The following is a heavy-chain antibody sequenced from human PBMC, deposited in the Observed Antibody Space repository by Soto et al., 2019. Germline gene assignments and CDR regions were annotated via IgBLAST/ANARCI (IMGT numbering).Heavy chain of an antibody. CDR2: MSGSGGST. CDR1: GFTFSSYA. Sequence: EVQLLESGGGLVQPGGSLRLSRAASGFTFSSYAMSWVRQAPGKGLEWVSTMSGSGGSTYYADSVKGRFTISRDNSKNTLYVQMNSLRAEDTAIYYCAKRGGSYMGGGMDVWGQGTTVTVSS. CDR3: AKRGGSYMGGGMDV. V-gene: IGHV3-23*01. J-gene: IGHJ6*02. D-gene: IGHD3-10*01.